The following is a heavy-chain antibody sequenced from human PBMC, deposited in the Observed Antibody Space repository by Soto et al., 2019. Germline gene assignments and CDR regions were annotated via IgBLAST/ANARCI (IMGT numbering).Heavy chain of an antibody. CDR2: IYYSGTT. J-gene: IGHJ5*02. D-gene: IGHD5-12*01. CDR3: ARGGNRGYDRSDWFDP. CDR1: GGSVSAYY. Sequence: PSETLSLTCTVSGGSVSAYYLSWIRQPPGKGLEWIGYIYYSGTTNYNPSLKSRVTISVDKSKNQFSLKVNSVTAADTAVYYCARGGNRGYDRSDWFDPWGQGNLVTVSS. V-gene: IGHV4-59*02.